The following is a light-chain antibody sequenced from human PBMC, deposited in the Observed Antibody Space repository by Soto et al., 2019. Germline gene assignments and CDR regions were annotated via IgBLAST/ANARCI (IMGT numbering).Light chain of an antibody. V-gene: IGKV3-15*01. Sequence: EIVSAQSPVTLSESPGERATLACRASQSVRSNLDWYQQKPGKAPNLLIYAAFTRQSGIPTRFSGTGSGTEFTLTISSLQPEDFAIYYCQQYNDCRLTFGQGTKVDIK. CDR3: QQYNDCRLT. J-gene: IGKJ1*01. CDR2: AAF. CDR1: QSVRSN.